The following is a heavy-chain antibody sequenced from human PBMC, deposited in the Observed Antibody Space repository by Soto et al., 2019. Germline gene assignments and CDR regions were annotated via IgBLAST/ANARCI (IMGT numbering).Heavy chain of an antibody. Sequence: ASETLSLTCAVSGCSISSSNWWGWVRQPPGKGLEWIGEIYHSGSTNYNPSLKSRVTISVDKSKNQFSLKLSSVTAADTAVYYCARDLRDNWNRPSYYCYGKAVWGQGTTVTVSS. CDR3: ARDLRDNWNRPSYYCYGKAV. CDR2: IYHSGST. D-gene: IGHD1-20*01. J-gene: IGHJ6*02. V-gene: IGHV4-4*02. CDR1: GCSISSSNW.